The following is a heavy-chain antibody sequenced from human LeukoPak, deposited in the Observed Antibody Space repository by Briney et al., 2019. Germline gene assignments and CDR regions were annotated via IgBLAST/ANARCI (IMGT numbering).Heavy chain of an antibody. CDR2: IYYSGST. CDR3: ARGSNCSGGSCYPINWFDP. V-gene: IGHV4-59*01. Sequence: SETLSLTCTVSGGSISSYYWSWIRQPPGKGLEWIGYIYYSGSTNYNPSLKSRVTISEDTPKNQFSLKLSSVTAADTAVYYCARGSNCSGGSCYPINWFDPWGQGTLVTVSS. J-gene: IGHJ5*02. D-gene: IGHD2-15*01. CDR1: GGSISSYY.